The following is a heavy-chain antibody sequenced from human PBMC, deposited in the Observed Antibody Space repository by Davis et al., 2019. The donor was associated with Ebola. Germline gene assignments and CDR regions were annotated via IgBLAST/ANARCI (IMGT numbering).Heavy chain of an antibody. D-gene: IGHD3-22*01. V-gene: IGHV7-4-1*02. J-gene: IGHJ6*04. Sequence: ASVKVSCKASGYTFNDYAMNWVRQAPGQGLEWMGWINTNTGNPTYAQGFTGRFVFSLDTSVSTAYLQISSLKAEDTAVYYCARGDYDSSGYSYGMDVWGKGTTVTVSS. CDR1: GYTFNDYA. CDR2: INTNTGNP. CDR3: ARGDYDSSGYSYGMDV.